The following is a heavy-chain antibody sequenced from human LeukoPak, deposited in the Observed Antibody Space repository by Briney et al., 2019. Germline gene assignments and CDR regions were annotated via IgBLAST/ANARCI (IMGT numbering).Heavy chain of an antibody. D-gene: IGHD3-22*01. J-gene: IGHJ4*02. CDR3: ARVLYYYDSSGFRHPIFDY. Sequence: PSETLSLTCTVSGGSISSGGYYWSWIRQHPGKGLEWIGYIYYSGSTYYNPSLKSRVTMSVDTSKNQFSLKLSSVTAADTAVYYCARVLYYYDSSGFRHPIFDYWGQGTLVTVSS. CDR1: GGSISSGGYY. CDR2: IYYSGST. V-gene: IGHV4-31*03.